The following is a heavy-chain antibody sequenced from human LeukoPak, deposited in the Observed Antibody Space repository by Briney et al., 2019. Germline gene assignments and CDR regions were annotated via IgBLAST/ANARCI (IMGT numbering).Heavy chain of an antibody. V-gene: IGHV4-30-2*01. D-gene: IGHD3-22*01. J-gene: IGHJ1*01. CDR1: GGSISSGGYY. Sequence: LSLTCTVSGGSISSGGYYWSWIRQPPGKGLEWIGYIYHSGSTYYNPSLKSRVTISVDRSKNQFSLKLSSVTAADTAVYYCARNLHYYSGEYFQHWGQGTLVTVSS. CDR2: IYHSGST. CDR3: ARNLHYYSGEYFQH.